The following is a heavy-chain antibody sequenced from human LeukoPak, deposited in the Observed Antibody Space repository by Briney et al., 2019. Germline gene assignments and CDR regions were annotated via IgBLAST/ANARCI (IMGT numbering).Heavy chain of an antibody. J-gene: IGHJ4*02. CDR3: VTDMVGYCSATGCYSEAY. Sequence: PVASVKVSCKVSGYTLAELSMHWVRQAPGKGLEWMGGFDPEDGETIYAQKFQGRVTMTEDTSTDTAYMELSSLRSEDTAVYYCVTDMVGYCSATGCYSEAYWGQGTLVTVSS. CDR2: FDPEDGET. CDR1: GYTLAELS. V-gene: IGHV1-24*01. D-gene: IGHD2-15*01.